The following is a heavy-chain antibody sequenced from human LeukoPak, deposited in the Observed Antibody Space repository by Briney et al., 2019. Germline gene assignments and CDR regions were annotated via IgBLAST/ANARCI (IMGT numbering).Heavy chain of an antibody. Sequence: ASVKVSCKASGYTFTSYGISWVGQAPGQGLEWMGWISAYNGNTNYAQKLQGRVTMTTDTSTSTAYMELRSLRSDDTAVYYCAREPHGSGSYSYYYYYGMDVWGQGATVTVSS. D-gene: IGHD3-10*01. CDR1: GYTFTSYG. V-gene: IGHV1-18*01. CDR2: ISAYNGNT. CDR3: AREPHGSGSYSYYYYYGMDV. J-gene: IGHJ6*02.